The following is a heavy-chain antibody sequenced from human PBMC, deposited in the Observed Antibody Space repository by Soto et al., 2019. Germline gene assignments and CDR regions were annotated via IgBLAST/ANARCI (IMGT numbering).Heavy chain of an antibody. CDR1: GYTFTSYD. CDR2: MNPNRGNK. J-gene: IGHJ6*02. Sequence: QVQLVQSGAEVKKPGASVKVSCKASGYTFTSYDINWVRQATGQGLEWIGWMNPNRGNKGYAQKFQGRVTMTRNTSISTAYMELSSLRSDDTAVYYCARRGYSSSWYYYYYYGMDVWGQGTTVTVSS. CDR3: ARRGYSSSWYYYYYYGMDV. V-gene: IGHV1-8*01. D-gene: IGHD6-13*01.